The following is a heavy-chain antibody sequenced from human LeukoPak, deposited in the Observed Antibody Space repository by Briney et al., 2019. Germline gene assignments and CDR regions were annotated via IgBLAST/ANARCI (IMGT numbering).Heavy chain of an antibody. CDR2: ISAYNGNT. V-gene: IGHV1-18*01. CDR1: GYTFTSYG. D-gene: IGHD4-17*01. Sequence: GESLKVSCKASGYTFTSYGISWVRQAPGQGLEWMGWISAYNGNTNYAQKLQGRVTMTTDTSTSTAYMELRSLRSDDTAVYYCARDYGDYEDYCYGMDVWGQGTTVTVSS. J-gene: IGHJ6*02. CDR3: ARDYGDYEDYCYGMDV.